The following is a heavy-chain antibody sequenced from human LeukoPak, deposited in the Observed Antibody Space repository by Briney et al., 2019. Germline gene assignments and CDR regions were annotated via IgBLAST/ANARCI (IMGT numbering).Heavy chain of an antibody. CDR3: ARYYDSSGYDSIPPYNWFDP. CDR1: GGSISSYY. J-gene: IGHJ5*02. V-gene: IGHV4-59*01. CDR2: IYYSGST. Sequence: PSETLSLTCTVSGGSISSYYWSWIRQPPGKGLEWIGYIYYSGSTNYNPSLKSRVTISVDTPKNQFSLKLSSVTAADTAVYYCARYYDSSGYDSIPPYNWFDPWGQGTLVTVSS. D-gene: IGHD3-22*01.